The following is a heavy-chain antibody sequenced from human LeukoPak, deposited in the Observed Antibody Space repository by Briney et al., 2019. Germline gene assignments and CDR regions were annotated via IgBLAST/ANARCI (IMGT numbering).Heavy chain of an antibody. J-gene: IGHJ6*03. CDR1: GYTFTSYG. V-gene: IGHV1-18*01. Sequence: GASVKVSCKASGYTFTSYGISWVRQAPGQGLEWMGWISGYNGHTKYAQKLQGRVTMTTDTSTSTAYMELRSLRSDDTAVYYCARGEGTIFGVVIKYYYMDVWGKGTTVTVSS. CDR3: ARGEGTIFGVVIKYYYMDV. CDR2: ISGYNGHT. D-gene: IGHD3-3*01.